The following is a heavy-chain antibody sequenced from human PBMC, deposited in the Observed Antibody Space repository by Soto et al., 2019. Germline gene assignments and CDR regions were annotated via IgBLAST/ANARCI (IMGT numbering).Heavy chain of an antibody. D-gene: IGHD6-19*01. CDR1: GFTISSYW. J-gene: IGHJ4*02. Sequence: GGSLRLSCAASGFTISSYWMSWVRQAPGKGLEWVANINQDGSEKYYVDSVKGRFTISRDNAKNSLYLQMNSLRAEDTAVYYCARDVIAVAATFDYWGQGTLVTVSS. V-gene: IGHV3-7*03. CDR2: INQDGSEK. CDR3: ARDVIAVAATFDY.